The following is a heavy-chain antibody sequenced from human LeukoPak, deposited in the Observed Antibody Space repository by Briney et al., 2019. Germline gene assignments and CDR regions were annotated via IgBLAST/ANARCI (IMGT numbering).Heavy chain of an antibody. CDR1: GFTFSSYA. J-gene: IGHJ4*02. Sequence: PGGSLRLSCAASGFTFSSYAMSWVRQAPGKGLEWVSAISGSGGSTYYADSVKGRFTISRDNSKNTLYLQMNSLRAEDTAVYYCAKVNVYYGSGSYPLGGSYYFDYWGQGTLVTVSS. D-gene: IGHD3-10*01. CDR2: ISGSGGST. V-gene: IGHV3-23*01. CDR3: AKVNVYYGSGSYPLGGSYYFDY.